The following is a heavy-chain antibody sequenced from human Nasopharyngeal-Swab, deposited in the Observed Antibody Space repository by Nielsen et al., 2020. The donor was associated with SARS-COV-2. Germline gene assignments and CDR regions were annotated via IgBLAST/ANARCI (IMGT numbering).Heavy chain of an antibody. CDR1: GCSISSYY. CDR2: IYYSGST. V-gene: IGHV4-59*01. J-gene: IGHJ4*02. CDR3: ARVWITMVRGVIIETDESKYYFDY. D-gene: IGHD3-10*01. Sequence: SETLSLTCTVSGCSISSYYWSWIRQPPGKGLEWIGYIYYSGSTNYNPSLKSRVTISVDTSKNQFSLKLSSVTAADTAVYYCARVWITMVRGVIIETDESKYYFDYWGQGTLITVSS.